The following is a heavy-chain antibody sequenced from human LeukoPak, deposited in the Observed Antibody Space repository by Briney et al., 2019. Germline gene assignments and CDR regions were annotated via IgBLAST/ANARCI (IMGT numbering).Heavy chain of an antibody. CDR2: MSYDGSKE. Sequence: QSGRSLRLSCAASGSPFNSYTMSWVRQSPGQGLEWVALMSYDGSKEYYADSVKGRFTISRDNSKNILYLQMNSLRPEDTAVYYCARGLIGYGSGSYFDYWGQGTLVPVSS. V-gene: IGHV3-30*04. CDR3: ARGLIGYGSGSYFDY. D-gene: IGHD3-10*01. CDR1: GSPFNSYT. J-gene: IGHJ4*02.